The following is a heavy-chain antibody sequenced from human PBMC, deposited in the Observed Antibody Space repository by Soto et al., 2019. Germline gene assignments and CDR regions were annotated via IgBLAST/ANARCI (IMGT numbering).Heavy chain of an antibody. V-gene: IGHV1-18*01. J-gene: IGHJ6*02. CDR1: GYTFTSYG. CDR2: ISAYNGNT. Sequence: ASVKVSCKASGYTFTSYGISWVRQAPGQGLEWMGWISAYNGNTNYAQKLQGRVTMTTDTSTSTAYMELRSLRSDDTAVYYCAREWVIMVRGVIRTSSGMDVWGQVTTVTVSS. CDR3: AREWVIMVRGVIRTSSGMDV. D-gene: IGHD3-10*01.